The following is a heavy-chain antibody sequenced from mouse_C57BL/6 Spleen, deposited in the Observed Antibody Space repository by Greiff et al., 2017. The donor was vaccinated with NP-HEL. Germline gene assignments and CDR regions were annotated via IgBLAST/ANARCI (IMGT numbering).Heavy chain of an antibody. CDR1: GYTFTSYW. CDR2: IDPSDSET. J-gene: IGHJ3*01. CDR3: ARRGNGNYGFAY. Sequence: QVQLQQPGAELVRPGSSVKLSCKASGYTFTSYWMHWVKQRPIQGLEWIGNIDPSDSETHYNQKFKDKATLTVDKSSSTAYMQLSSLTSEDSAVYYCARRGNGNYGFAYWGQGTLGTVSA. D-gene: IGHD2-1*01. V-gene: IGHV1-52*01.